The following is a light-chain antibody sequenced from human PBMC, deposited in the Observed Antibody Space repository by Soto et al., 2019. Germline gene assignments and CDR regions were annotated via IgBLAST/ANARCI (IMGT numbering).Light chain of an antibody. CDR2: EVS. Sequence: QSVLTQPASVPGSPGQSITISCTGTSSGIRDYNYVSWYQQLPGNAPKLIMYEVSNRPSGISNRFSGSKSGNTASLTISGLQAEDEADYYRSSKSPDFFGTGTKVTVL. J-gene: IGLJ1*01. CDR1: SSGIRDYNY. V-gene: IGLV2-14*01. CDR3: SSKSPDF.